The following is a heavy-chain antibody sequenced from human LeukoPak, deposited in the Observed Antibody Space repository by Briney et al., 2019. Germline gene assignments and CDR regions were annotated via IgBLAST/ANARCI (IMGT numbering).Heavy chain of an antibody. CDR2: INPSGGST. CDR3: ARGSDIVVVLAATPEIDY. J-gene: IGHJ4*02. Sequence: ASVKVSCKASGYTFTSYYMHWVRQAPGQGLEWMGIINPSGGSTSYAQKFQGRVTMTRDTSTSTVYMELSSLRSEDTAVYYCARGSDIVVVLAATPEIDYWGQGTLVTVSS. CDR1: GYTFTSYY. V-gene: IGHV1-46*01. D-gene: IGHD2-15*01.